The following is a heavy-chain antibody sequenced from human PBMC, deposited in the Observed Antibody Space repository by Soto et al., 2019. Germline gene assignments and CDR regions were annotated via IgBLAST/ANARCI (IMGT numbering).Heavy chain of an antibody. CDR2: IWHDGSNK. CDR3: GRDRGRDDASDY. V-gene: IGHV3-33*01. D-gene: IGHD2-15*01. CDR1: GFTLSSYG. J-gene: IGHJ4*02. Sequence: QVQLVESGGGVVQPGRSLRLSCAASGFTLSSYGMHWVRQAPGKGLEWVAVIWHDGSNKYYADSMKGRFTISRDNSKNTLYLKMNNLRVKDRAVYYEGRDRGRDDASDYWGQGTLVPFSP.